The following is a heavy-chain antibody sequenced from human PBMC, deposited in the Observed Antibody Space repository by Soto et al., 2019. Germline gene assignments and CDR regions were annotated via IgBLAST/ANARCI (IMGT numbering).Heavy chain of an antibody. D-gene: IGHD2-21*02. Sequence: QVQLVESGGGVVQPGRSLRLSCAASGFTFSSYGMHWVRQAPGKGLEWVAVIWYDGSNKYYADSVKGRFTISRDNSKNTLYLQMNSLRAEDTAVYYCARDRGGGDCYCDYWGQGTLVTVSS. V-gene: IGHV3-33*01. J-gene: IGHJ4*02. CDR3: ARDRGGGDCYCDY. CDR2: IWYDGSNK. CDR1: GFTFSSYG.